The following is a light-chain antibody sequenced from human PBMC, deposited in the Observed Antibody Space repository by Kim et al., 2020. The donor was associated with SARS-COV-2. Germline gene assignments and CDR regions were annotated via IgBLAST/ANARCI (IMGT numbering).Light chain of an antibody. Sequence: SYELTQPPSVSVSPGQTASITCSGDKLGDKYACWYQQKPGQSPVLVIYQDSKRPSGIPERFSGSTSGNTATLTISGTQAMDEADYYCQAWDSSTNYVFGTGTKVTVL. V-gene: IGLV3-1*01. CDR3: QAWDSSTNYV. CDR2: QDS. CDR1: KLGDKY. J-gene: IGLJ1*01.